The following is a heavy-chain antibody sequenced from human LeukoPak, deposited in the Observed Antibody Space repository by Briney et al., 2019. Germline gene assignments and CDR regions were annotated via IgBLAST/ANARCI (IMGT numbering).Heavy chain of an antibody. CDR2: ISSSSSYI. V-gene: IGHV3-21*04. Sequence: GGSLRLSCAASGFTFSSYSMNWVRQAPGKGLEWVSSISSSSSYIYYADSVKGRFTISRDNAKNSLYLQMNSLRAEDTAVYYCAGDFWSGYYGGGGGYFDYWGQGTLVTVSS. CDR3: AGDFWSGYYGGGGGYFDY. CDR1: GFTFSSYS. D-gene: IGHD3-3*01. J-gene: IGHJ4*02.